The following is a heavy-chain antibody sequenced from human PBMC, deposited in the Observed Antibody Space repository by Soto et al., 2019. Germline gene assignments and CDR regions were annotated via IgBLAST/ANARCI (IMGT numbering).Heavy chain of an antibody. CDR1: GGTFSSYA. CDR3: ARGGVGDSSGYYPHWYFDL. Sequence: SVKVSCKASGGTFSSYAISWVRQAPGQGLEWMGGIIPIFGTANYAQKFQGRVTITADESTSTVYMELSRLRSEDTAVYYCARGGVGDSSGYYPHWYFDLWGRGTLVTVSS. D-gene: IGHD3-22*01. J-gene: IGHJ2*01. V-gene: IGHV1-69*13. CDR2: IIPIFGTA.